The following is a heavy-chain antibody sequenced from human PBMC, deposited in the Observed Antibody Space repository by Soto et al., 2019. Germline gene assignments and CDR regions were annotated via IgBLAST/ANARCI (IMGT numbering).Heavy chain of an antibody. V-gene: IGHV3-21*01. Sequence: GGSLRLSCAASGFTFSSYSMKWVRQAPGKGLEWVSSISSSSSYIYYADSVKGRFTISRDNAKNSLYLQMNSLRAEDTAVYYCARDYRFLEWSLDVWGQGTTVTVSS. J-gene: IGHJ6*02. CDR1: GFTFSSYS. CDR2: ISSSSSYI. D-gene: IGHD3-3*01. CDR3: ARDYRFLEWSLDV.